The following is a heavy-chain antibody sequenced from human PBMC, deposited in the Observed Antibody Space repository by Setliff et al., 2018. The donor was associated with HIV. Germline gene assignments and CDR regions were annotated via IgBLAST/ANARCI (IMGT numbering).Heavy chain of an antibody. CDR2: INPQDSDI. Sequence: PGESLTISCTGSGYSFSNHWIGWVRQMPGRGLEWVGIINPQDSDIRYSPSFKGHVTISADRSRNTAYLQWSALRASDTAMYFCARHTIDISLLVVQDPGPFDLWGRGTMVTVSS. D-gene: IGHD3-10*01. V-gene: IGHV5-51*01. CDR1: GYSFSNHW. CDR3: ARHTIDISLLVVQDPGPFDL. J-gene: IGHJ3*01.